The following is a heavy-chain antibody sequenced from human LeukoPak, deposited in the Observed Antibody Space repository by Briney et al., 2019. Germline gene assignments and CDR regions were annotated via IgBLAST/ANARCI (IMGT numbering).Heavy chain of an antibody. V-gene: IGHV3-30*03. CDR3: ARDRKSTWSFDY. CDR2: ISHDGNNK. CDR1: GFTFSSYG. D-gene: IGHD6-13*01. Sequence: PGRSLRLSCAASGFTFSSYGMHWVRQAPGKGLEWVAVISHDGNNKHYADSVKGRFTISRDNSKNTLYLQMNSLRPEDTAVYSCARDRKSTWSFDYWGQGILVTASS. J-gene: IGHJ4*02.